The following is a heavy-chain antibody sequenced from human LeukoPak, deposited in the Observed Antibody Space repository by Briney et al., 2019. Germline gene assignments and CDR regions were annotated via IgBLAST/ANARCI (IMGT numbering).Heavy chain of an antibody. V-gene: IGHV3-53*01. CDR2: IYSGGST. Sequence: GGSLRLSCAASGVIVSNNYMSWVRQAPGKGLEWISVIYSGGSTYYADSVKGRFTISRDNSKNTLYLQMNSLTAEDTAVYYCAKVLTEYYYDSSGRSLDYFDYWGQGTLVTVSS. D-gene: IGHD3-22*01. J-gene: IGHJ4*02. CDR1: GVIVSNNY. CDR3: AKVLTEYYYDSSGRSLDYFDY.